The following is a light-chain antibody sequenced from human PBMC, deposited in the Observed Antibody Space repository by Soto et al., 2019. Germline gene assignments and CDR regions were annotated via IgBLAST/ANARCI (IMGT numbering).Light chain of an antibody. CDR3: AAWDDSLSGVV. CDR2: RHD. CDR1: SSNIGSNF. Sequence: QAVVTQPPSASGTPGQRVTISCSGSSSNIGSNFVYWYQQLPGTAPKLLIYRHDQRPSGVPDRFSGSKSGTSASLAISGLRSDDEADYYCAAWDDSLSGVVFGGGTKLTVL. J-gene: IGLJ3*02. V-gene: IGLV1-47*01.